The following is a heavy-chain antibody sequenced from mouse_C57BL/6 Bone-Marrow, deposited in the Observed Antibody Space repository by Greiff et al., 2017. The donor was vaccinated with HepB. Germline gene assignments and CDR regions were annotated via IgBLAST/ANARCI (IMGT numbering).Heavy chain of an antibody. V-gene: IGHV5-9-1*02. D-gene: IGHD2-4*01. CDR2: ISSGGDYI. Sequence: DVQLVESGDGLVKPGGSLNLSCAASGFTFSSYAMPWVRQTPEKRLEWVAYISSGGDYIYYADTVKGRITISRDKPGNTLYLQMSSLKSEDTAMYYCTRDDYPWFAYWGQGTLVTVSA. CDR1: GFTFSSYA. CDR3: TRDDYPWFAY. J-gene: IGHJ3*01.